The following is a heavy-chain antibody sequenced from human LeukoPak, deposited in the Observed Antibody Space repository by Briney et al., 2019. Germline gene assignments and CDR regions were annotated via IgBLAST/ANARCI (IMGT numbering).Heavy chain of an antibody. J-gene: IGHJ5*02. CDR3: ARGSGRDWFDP. CDR1: GGSISSYY. V-gene: IGHV4-59*08. Sequence: WETLSLTCTVSGGSISSYYWSWIRQPPGKGLEWIGYIYYSGSTNYNPSLKSRVTISVDTSKNQFSLKLSSVTAADTAVYYCARGSGRDWFDPWGQGTLVTVSS. CDR2: IYYSGST. D-gene: IGHD6-19*01.